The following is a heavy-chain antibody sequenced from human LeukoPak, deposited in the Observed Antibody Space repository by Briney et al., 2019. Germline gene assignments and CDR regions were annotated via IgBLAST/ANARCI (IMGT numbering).Heavy chain of an antibody. Sequence: PGGSLRLSCAASGLTFSSHGMNWVRQAPGKGLEWVSGISGSGGNTYYADSVKGRFTNSRDNSKNTLYLQMNSRRAEDTAVYYCAKDDNYIRFLSWGQGTLVTVSS. CDR2: ISGSGGNT. D-gene: IGHD3-16*01. CDR3: AKDDNYIRFLS. CDR1: GLTFSSHG. J-gene: IGHJ5*02. V-gene: IGHV3-23*01.